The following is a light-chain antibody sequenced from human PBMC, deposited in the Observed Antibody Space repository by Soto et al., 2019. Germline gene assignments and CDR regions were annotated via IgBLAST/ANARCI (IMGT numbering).Light chain of an antibody. CDR3: QQSGPSPEIP. J-gene: IGKJ5*01. Sequence: EILMTQSRDTLSLSPGERDTRSWRDNQIVSSSYLAWYQQKPGQAHRLLIYGAYIRATGIPDRFSGRGSGTDFTLTIRRLKPEDVAVYYCQQSGPSPEIPFGNGQRLEIK. CDR1: QIVSSSY. CDR2: GAY. V-gene: IGKV3-20*01.